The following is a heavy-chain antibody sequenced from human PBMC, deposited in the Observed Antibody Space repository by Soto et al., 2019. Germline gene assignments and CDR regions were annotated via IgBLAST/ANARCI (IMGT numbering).Heavy chain of an antibody. D-gene: IGHD3-16*01. CDR1: VFTFISYE. CDR3: ARGGSRQAFDY. J-gene: IGHJ4*02. Sequence: TGWSLRLSCASSVFTFISYEMNWVRQAPGKGLEWVSYISSSGSTIYYADSVKGRFTISRDNAKNSLYLQMNSLRAEDTAVYYCARGGSRQAFDYWGQGTLVTVSS. CDR2: ISSSGSTI. V-gene: IGHV3-48*03.